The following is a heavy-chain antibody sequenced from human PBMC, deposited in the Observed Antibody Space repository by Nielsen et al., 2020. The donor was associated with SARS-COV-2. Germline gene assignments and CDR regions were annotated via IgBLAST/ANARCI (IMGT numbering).Heavy chain of an antibody. Sequence: SETLSLTCTVSGGSISSSSYYWGWIRQPPGKGLEWIGSIYYSGSTYYNPSLKSRVTISVDTSKNQFSLKLSSVTAADTAVYYCARVASNYDYENGMDVWGQGTTVTVSS. J-gene: IGHJ6*02. V-gene: IGHV4-39*01. CDR2: IYYSGST. CDR3: ARVASNYDYENGMDV. D-gene: IGHD3-16*01. CDR1: GGSISSSSYY.